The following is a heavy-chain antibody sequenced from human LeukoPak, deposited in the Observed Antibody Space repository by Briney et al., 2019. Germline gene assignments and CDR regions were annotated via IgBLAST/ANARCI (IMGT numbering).Heavy chain of an antibody. D-gene: IGHD1-26*01. Sequence: SVKVSCKASGGTFSSYAISWVRQAPGQGLEWMGRIIPILGIANYAQKFQGRVTITADKSTSTAYMELSSLRSEDTAVYYCARVWVGSTAFDIWGQGTMVTVSS. J-gene: IGHJ3*02. V-gene: IGHV1-69*04. CDR1: GGTFSSYA. CDR2: IIPILGIA. CDR3: ARVWVGSTAFDI.